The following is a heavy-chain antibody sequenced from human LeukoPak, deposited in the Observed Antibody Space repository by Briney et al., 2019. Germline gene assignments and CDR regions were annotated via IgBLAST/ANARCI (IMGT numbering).Heavy chain of an antibody. Sequence: ASVKVSXKASGGTFSSYAISWVRQAPGQGLEWMGGIIPIFGTANYAQKFQGRVTTTTDESTSTAYMELSSLRSEDTAVYYCARPQGWSSGYFNWFDPWGQGTLVTVSS. CDR1: GGTFSSYA. V-gene: IGHV1-69*05. CDR2: IIPIFGTA. CDR3: ARPQGWSSGYFNWFDP. J-gene: IGHJ5*02. D-gene: IGHD3-22*01.